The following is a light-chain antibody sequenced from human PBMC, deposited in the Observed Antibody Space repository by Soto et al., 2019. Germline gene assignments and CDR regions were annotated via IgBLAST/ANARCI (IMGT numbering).Light chain of an antibody. CDR2: AAS. V-gene: IGKV1-39*01. CDR1: QSINNY. Sequence: DVHLAQSPSSLSAAVGDRVTITCRARQSINNYLNWYQQKPGEAPKLLVYAASTLQDGVPSRFSGSGSGTDFTLTISRLHPEDFAVYYCQQSYSSWLTFGGGTKVEI. J-gene: IGKJ4*01. CDR3: QQSYSSWLT.